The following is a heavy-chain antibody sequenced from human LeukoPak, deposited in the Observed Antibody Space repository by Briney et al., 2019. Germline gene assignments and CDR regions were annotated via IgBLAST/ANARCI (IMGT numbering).Heavy chain of an antibody. J-gene: IGHJ4*02. CDR1: GFTFSNYA. D-gene: IGHD3-22*01. CDR2: MSGTGGNT. V-gene: IGHV3-23*01. Sequence: GGSLRLSCAASGFTFSNYAMSWVRQAPGRGLEWVSSMSGTGGNTYYADSVTGWFTISRDNSKNTLYLQMNSLRAEDTAVYYCAKDLQDYYDSSGYGTGWGQGTLVTVSS. CDR3: AKDLQDYYDSSGYGTG.